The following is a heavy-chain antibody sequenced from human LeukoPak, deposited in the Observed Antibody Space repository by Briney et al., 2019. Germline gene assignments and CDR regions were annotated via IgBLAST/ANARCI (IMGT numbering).Heavy chain of an antibody. CDR1: GGSISSSYSY. D-gene: IGHD2-8*02. V-gene: IGHV4-39*01. CDR3: ARYEGPFTDDAFDI. Sequence: PSETLSLTCTVSGGSISSSYSYWGWIRQPPGKGLEWIGNIYYSGSTYYNPSLKSRVTMFVDTSKNQFSLKLSSVTAADTAVYYCARYEGPFTDDAFDIWGQGTMVTVSS. J-gene: IGHJ3*02. CDR2: IYYSGST.